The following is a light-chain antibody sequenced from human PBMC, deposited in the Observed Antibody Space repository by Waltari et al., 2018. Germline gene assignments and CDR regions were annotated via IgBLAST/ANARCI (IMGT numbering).Light chain of an antibody. J-gene: IGLJ3*02. Sequence: QTVVTQEPSFSVSPGGTVTLTCGLRSCLVSTTYYPSWYQQTPGQAPRPLIYSTNNRSCGVPYRVSGSILGNKAALTITGAQADDESDYYCVLYMGGGILFGGGTKLTVL. CDR2: STN. CDR1: SCLVSTTYY. CDR3: VLYMGGGIL. V-gene: IGLV8-61*01.